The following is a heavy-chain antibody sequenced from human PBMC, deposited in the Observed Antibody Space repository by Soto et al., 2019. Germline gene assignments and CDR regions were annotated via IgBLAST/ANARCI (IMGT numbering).Heavy chain of an antibody. CDR3: ARDDAYPANGFDY. Sequence: QVQLVESGGGVVQPGSSLRLLCEASGFTFSGHGMHWVRHATGKGLEWLAGIEGDGRKQAYADSVRGRFTITRDNSKNTLSLQMNSLRDEDTAVYYCARDDAYPANGFDYWGLGTLLTVSS. CDR1: GFTFSGHG. CDR2: IEGDGRKQ. V-gene: IGHV3-33*01. J-gene: IGHJ4*02. D-gene: IGHD2-2*01.